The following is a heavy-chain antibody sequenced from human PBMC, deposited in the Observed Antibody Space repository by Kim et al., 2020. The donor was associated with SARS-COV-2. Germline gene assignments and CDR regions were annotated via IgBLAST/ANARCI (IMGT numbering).Heavy chain of an antibody. J-gene: IGHJ6*02. V-gene: IGHV4-39*07. CDR3: ARASYVTLYYYYGMDV. Sequence: RKSRVTIAVDTAKNQFSLKLSSVTAADTAVYYCARASYVTLYYYYGMDVWGQGTTVTVSS. D-gene: IGHD1-26*01.